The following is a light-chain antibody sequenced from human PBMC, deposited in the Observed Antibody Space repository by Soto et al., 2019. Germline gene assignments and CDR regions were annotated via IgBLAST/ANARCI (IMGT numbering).Light chain of an antibody. CDR1: QSVGSN. CDR2: GAS. V-gene: IGKV3-15*01. J-gene: IGKJ1*01. CDR3: QQYNNWPPWT. Sequence: DIVMTQSPATLSVSPGEGATLSCRASQSVGSNLAWYQQKHGQAPRLLIYGASTRATGIPARFSGSGSGTEFTLTISRLQSEDFAVYYCQQYNNWPPWTFGQGTKVEIK.